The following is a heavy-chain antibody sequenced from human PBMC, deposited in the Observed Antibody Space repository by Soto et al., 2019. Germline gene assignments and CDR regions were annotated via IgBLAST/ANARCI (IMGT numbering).Heavy chain of an antibody. CDR1: GGSVSSGSYY. J-gene: IGHJ4*02. V-gene: IGHV4-31*03. CDR3: PRDPRSAYYHDH. Sequence: SETLSLTCTVSGGSVSSGSYYWSWIRQHPGRGLEWIGYIYYTGNTYYNPSLKSRLAISVDTSKNQFSLKLTSVTAADTAVYYCPRDPRSAYYHDHWSQGTLVTVSS. CDR2: IYYTGNT. D-gene: IGHD3-3*01.